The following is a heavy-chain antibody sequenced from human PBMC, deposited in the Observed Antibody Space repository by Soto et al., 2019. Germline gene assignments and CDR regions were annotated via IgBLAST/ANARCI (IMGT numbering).Heavy chain of an antibody. CDR2: INPYSGGA. D-gene: IGHD2-21*01. CDR1: GYTFTDYV. Sequence: ASVKVSCKASGYTFTDYVIHWVRQAPGQGLEWIGWINPYSGGADLSQKFQGRVTMTRDTSTSTAYMEVSSLRSDDTAVFYCARLMHYSHSGGSSISGFDMWGQGTLVTVSS. CDR3: ARLMHYSHSGGSSISGFDM. V-gene: IGHV1-2*02. J-gene: IGHJ3*02.